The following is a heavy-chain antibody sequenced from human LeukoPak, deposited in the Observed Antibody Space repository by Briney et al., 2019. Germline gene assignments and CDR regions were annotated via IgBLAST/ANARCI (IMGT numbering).Heavy chain of an antibody. CDR1: VDCVSINIAS. D-gene: IGHD6-13*01. Sequence: SQTLSLTCVISVDCVSINIASSSWIRQSPSRGLECLGRTYCSSKRYYDYAVSVRSRITINPDTAKNQFSLQLSSVTPEDTAVYSCARERSSWYYVDYWGEGMLVTVSA. V-gene: IGHV6-1*01. J-gene: IGHJ4*02. CDR3: ARERSSWYYVDY. CDR2: TYCSSKRYY.